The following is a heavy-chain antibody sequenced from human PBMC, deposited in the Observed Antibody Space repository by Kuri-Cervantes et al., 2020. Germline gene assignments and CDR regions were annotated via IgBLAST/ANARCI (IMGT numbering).Heavy chain of an antibody. V-gene: IGHV3-30*03. J-gene: IGHJ4*02. D-gene: IGHD3-10*01. CDR3: ASRRSFDD. CDR2: ISSDGSYK. Sequence: GGSLRLSCAASEFSFNNYGMHWVRQAPDKGLEWVAIISSDGSYKSYGDSVKGRFTISRDNSKRTLYLQMDRLTVEDTAVYYCASRRSFDDWGQGTLVTVSS. CDR1: EFSFNNYG.